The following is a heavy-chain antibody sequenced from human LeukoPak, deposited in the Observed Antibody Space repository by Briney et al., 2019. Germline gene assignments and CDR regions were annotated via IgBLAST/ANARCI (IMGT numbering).Heavy chain of an antibody. CDR1: GHTFTNYY. J-gene: IGHJ6*02. D-gene: IGHD3-3*01. Sequence: ASVKVSCKASGHTFTNYYLHWVRQAPGQGLEWMGVINPSGGNTTYAQKFQGRVTMTSDTSTTTVYMELSSLRSEDTAVYYCARAMKADDFWSGYFLSYYSGMDVWGQGTTVIVSS. CDR2: INPSGGNT. CDR3: ARAMKADDFWSGYFLSYYSGMDV. V-gene: IGHV1-46*01.